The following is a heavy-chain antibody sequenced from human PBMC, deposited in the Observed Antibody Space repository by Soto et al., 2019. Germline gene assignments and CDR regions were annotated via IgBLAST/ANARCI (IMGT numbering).Heavy chain of an antibody. J-gene: IGHJ6*02. CDR3: ATALYCSSTSCPAKDGMDV. CDR1: GYTFTGYY. V-gene: IGHV1-2*04. CDR2: INPNSGGT. Sequence: ASVKVSCKASGYTFTGYYMHWVRQAPGQGLEWMGWINPNSGGTNYAQKFQGWVTMTRDTSISTAYMELSRLRSDDTAVYYCATALYCSSTSCPAKDGMDVWGQGNTVTVSS. D-gene: IGHD2-2*01.